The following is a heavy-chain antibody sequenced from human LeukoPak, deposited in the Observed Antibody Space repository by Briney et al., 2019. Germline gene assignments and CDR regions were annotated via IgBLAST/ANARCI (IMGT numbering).Heavy chain of an antibody. CDR1: GFTFSNYW. CDR3: ARAFDY. J-gene: IGHJ4*02. Sequence: TGGSLRLSCAASGFTFSNYWMNWVRQAPGKGLEWVSYISSSSNTMYYADSVKGRFTISRDNAKNSLYLQMNSLRDEDTAVYYCARAFDYWGQGTLVAVSS. V-gene: IGHV3-48*02. CDR2: ISSSSNTM.